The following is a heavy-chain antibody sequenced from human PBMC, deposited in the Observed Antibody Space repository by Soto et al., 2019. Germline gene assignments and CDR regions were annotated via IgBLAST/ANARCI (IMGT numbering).Heavy chain of an antibody. CDR1: VGTFSSYA. D-gene: IGHD3-22*01. V-gene: IGHV1-69*13. CDR3: ARGPRNYYDSTFDY. Sequence: SVKVSCKASVGTFSSYAISWVRQAPGQGLEWMGGIIPIFGTANYAQKFQGRVTITADESTSTAYMELSSLRSEDTAVYYCARGPRNYYDSTFDYWGQGTLVTVSS. CDR2: IIPIFGTA. J-gene: IGHJ4*02.